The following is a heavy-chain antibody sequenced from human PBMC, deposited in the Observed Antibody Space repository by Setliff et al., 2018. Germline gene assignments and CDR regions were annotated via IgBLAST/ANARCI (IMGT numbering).Heavy chain of an antibody. Sequence: PGGSLRLSCAASGFTFDDYAMHWVRQAPGKGLEWVSTISASSSSYIYYADSVKGRFTISRDNAKNSLYLQMNSLRAEDTAVYYCAGYSSSDGFDPWGQGTLVTVSS. CDR2: ISASSSSYI. D-gene: IGHD6-13*01. V-gene: IGHV3-21*01. CDR3: AGYSSSDGFDP. J-gene: IGHJ5*02. CDR1: GFTFDDYA.